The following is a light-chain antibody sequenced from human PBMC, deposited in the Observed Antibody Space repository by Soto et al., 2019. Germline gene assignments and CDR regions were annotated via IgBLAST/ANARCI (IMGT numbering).Light chain of an antibody. CDR1: QSVSSSY. Sequence: EIVLTQSPGTLPLSPGERATLSCRASQSVSSSYLAWYQQKPGQAPRLLIYGASSRATGIPDRFSGSRSGTDFTLTISRLEPEDFAVYYCQQYGSSPRTFGGGTKVDIK. CDR2: GAS. CDR3: QQYGSSPRT. J-gene: IGKJ4*01. V-gene: IGKV3-20*01.